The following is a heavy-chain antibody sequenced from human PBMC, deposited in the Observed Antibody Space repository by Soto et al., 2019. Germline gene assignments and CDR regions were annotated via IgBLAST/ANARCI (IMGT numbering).Heavy chain of an antibody. V-gene: IGHV4-4*09. CDR1: GCSISTYY. D-gene: IGHD3-3*01. J-gene: IGHJ3*02. CDR3: ARHIGDYPFDI. Sequence: QMQLQESGPRLVKASETLSLTCTVSGCSISTYYWNWIRQSPEKGLEWIGYIYRTGSTHYNPSLNGRAAISLGTSRNQFSLQLKSVTAADTAVYFCARHIGDYPFDIWGQGTMVTVSS. CDR2: IYRTGST.